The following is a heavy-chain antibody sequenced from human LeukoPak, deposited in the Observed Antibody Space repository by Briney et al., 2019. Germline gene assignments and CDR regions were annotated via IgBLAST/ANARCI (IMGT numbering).Heavy chain of an antibody. V-gene: IGHV4-59*01. CDR1: GGSISSYY. D-gene: IGHD5-12*01. J-gene: IGHJ6*03. CDR2: IYYTGST. CDR3: ARVVYSGYDFRGAMDV. Sequence: SETLSLTCTISGGSISSYYWSWIRQPPGKGLEWIGYIYYTGSTNHNPSLKSRVTISVDTSKNQFSLKLSSVTAADTAVYYCARVVYSGYDFRGAMDVWGKGTTVTVSS.